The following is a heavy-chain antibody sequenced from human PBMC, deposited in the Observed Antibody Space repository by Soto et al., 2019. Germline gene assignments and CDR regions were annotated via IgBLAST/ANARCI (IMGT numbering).Heavy chain of an antibody. Sequence: GGSLRLSCTASGFTFGDYAMSWFRQAPGKGLEWVGFIRSKAYGGTTEYAASVKGRFTISRDDSKSIAYLQMNSLKTEDTAVYSCTREVTMIVGDIWGQGTMVTVSS. V-gene: IGHV3-49*03. CDR1: GFTFGDYA. CDR2: IRSKAYGGTT. J-gene: IGHJ3*02. CDR3: TREVTMIVGDI. D-gene: IGHD3-22*01.